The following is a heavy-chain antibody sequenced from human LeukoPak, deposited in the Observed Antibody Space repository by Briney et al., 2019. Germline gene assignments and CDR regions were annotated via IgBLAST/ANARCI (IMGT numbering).Heavy chain of an antibody. D-gene: IGHD6-6*01. CDR1: GFTFSSYG. CDR2: IRYDGSNK. V-gene: IGHV3-30*02. J-gene: IGHJ5*02. CDR3: AKDPGVYSSSPSRFDP. Sequence: GGSLRLSCAASGFTFSSYGMHWVRQAPGKGLEWVAFIRYDGSNKYYADSVKGRFTISRDNSKNTLYLRMNSLRAEDTAVYYCAKDPGVYSSSPSRFDPWGQGTLVTVSS.